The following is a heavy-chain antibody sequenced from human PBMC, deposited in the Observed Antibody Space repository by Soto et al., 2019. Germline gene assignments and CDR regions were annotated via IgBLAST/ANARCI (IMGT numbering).Heavy chain of an antibody. D-gene: IGHD3-10*01. Sequence: GGSLRLSCAASGFTFSSYWMSWVRQAPGKGLEWVANIKQDGSEKYYVDSVKGRFTISKDNAKNSLYLQMNSLRAEDTAVYYCASLGDYYYYYMDVWGKGTTVTVSS. CDR3: ASLGDYYYYYMDV. V-gene: IGHV3-7*01. CDR2: IKQDGSEK. CDR1: GFTFSSYW. J-gene: IGHJ6*03.